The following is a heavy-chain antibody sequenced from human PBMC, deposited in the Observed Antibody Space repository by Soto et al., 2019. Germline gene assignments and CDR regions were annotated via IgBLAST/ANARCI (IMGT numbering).Heavy chain of an antibody. Sequence: QVQLVQSGAEVKKPGSSVKVSCKASGGTFSSYAISWVRQAPGQGLEWMGGLIPIFGTANYAQKFQGRVTITADKSTSTAYMELSSLRSEDTAVYYCASVTSFTYDQEVVRNYYYYGMDVWGQGTTVTVSS. J-gene: IGHJ6*02. D-gene: IGHD3-22*01. CDR3: ASVTSFTYDQEVVRNYYYYGMDV. V-gene: IGHV1-69*06. CDR1: GGTFSSYA. CDR2: LIPIFGTA.